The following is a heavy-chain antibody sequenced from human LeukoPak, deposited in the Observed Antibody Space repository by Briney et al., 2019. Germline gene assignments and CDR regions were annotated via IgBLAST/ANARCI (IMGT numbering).Heavy chain of an antibody. Sequence: EPSLKPSRTPSGYTLTGHSTHWVRQGPGQRVECVGCINTNSGGTNYAQKFQGRVTMTRDTSISTAYVELSRLRSDDTAVYYCARDVGSDIVVVPAAIRGSFDYWGQGTLVTVSS. D-gene: IGHD2-2*01. J-gene: IGHJ4*02. V-gene: IGHV1-2*02. CDR2: INTNSGGT. CDR1: GYTLTGHS. CDR3: ARDVGSDIVVVPAAIRGSFDY.